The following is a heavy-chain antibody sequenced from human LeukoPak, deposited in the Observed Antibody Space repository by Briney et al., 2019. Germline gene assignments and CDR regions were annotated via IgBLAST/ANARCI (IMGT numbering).Heavy chain of an antibody. Sequence: GGSLRLSCAASGFSFSSYSISWVRQAPGKGLEWVSAISGSGGSTYYADSVKGRFTISRDNSKNTLYLQMNSLRAEDTAVYYCAKPDGSGKYDAFDIWGQGTMVTVSS. J-gene: IGHJ3*02. V-gene: IGHV3-23*01. CDR3: AKPDGSGKYDAFDI. D-gene: IGHD3-10*01. CDR2: ISGSGGST. CDR1: GFSFSSYS.